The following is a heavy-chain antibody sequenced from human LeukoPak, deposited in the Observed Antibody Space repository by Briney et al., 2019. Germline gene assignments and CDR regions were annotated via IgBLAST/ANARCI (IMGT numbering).Heavy chain of an antibody. V-gene: IGHV3-48*04. D-gene: IGHD5-24*01. Sequence: PGGSLRLSCAASGFTFSSYSMNWVRQAPGKGLEWVSYISSSGSTIYYADSVKGRFTISRDNAKNSLYLQMNSLRAEDTAVYYCIKPVEMATMRDAFDIWGQGTMVTVSS. J-gene: IGHJ3*02. CDR3: IKPVEMATMRDAFDI. CDR2: ISSSGSTI. CDR1: GFTFSSYS.